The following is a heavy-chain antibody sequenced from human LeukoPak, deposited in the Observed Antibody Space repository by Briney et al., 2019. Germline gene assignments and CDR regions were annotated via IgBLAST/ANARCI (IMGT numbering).Heavy chain of an antibody. CDR3: ARDLGLDGD. D-gene: IGHD2-2*03. Sequence: GGSLRLSCAASGLTFSSFGMNWVRQAPGKGLEWVSYISSSSSTIHYADSVKGRFTISRDNAKNSLYLQMNSLRAEDTAVYYCARDLGLDGDWGQGTLVTVSS. CDR2: ISSSSSTI. J-gene: IGHJ4*02. V-gene: IGHV3-48*01. CDR1: GLTFSSFG.